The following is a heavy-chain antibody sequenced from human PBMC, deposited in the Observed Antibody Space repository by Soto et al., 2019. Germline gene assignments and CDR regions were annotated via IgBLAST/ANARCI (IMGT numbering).Heavy chain of an antibody. CDR2: ISGSGDYT. CDR3: AKDSRSHPQGWFDP. Sequence: EVQLLESGGGLVQPGASLRLSCAASGFTFSSYAMTWVRQAPGKGLEWVSSISGSGDYTYFADSVKGRFTISRDNSKDTLYLQMSSLRVEDTAIYSCAKDSRSHPQGWFDPWGQGTLVTVSS. D-gene: IGHD2-15*01. J-gene: IGHJ5*02. V-gene: IGHV3-23*01. CDR1: GFTFSSYA.